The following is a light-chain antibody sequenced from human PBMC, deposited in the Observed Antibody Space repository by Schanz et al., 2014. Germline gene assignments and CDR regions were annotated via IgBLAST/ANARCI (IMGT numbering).Light chain of an antibody. CDR1: QSVYSF. CDR2: GAS. Sequence: EIVLTQSPAILSLSPGQRATLSCRASQSVYSFLAWYQQKPGQAPRLLIYGASNRASGIPDRFSGSGSGTDFALTISRLEPEDFTVYYCQQYGSSPWTFGQGAKVEIK. V-gene: IGKV3-20*01. J-gene: IGKJ1*01. CDR3: QQYGSSPWT.